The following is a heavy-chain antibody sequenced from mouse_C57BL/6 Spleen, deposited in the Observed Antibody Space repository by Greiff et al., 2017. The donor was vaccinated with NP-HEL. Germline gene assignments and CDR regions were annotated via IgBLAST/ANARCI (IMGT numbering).Heavy chain of an antibody. V-gene: IGHV1-22*01. CDR1: GYTFTDYN. Sequence: EVKLQQSGPELVKPGASVKMSCKASGYTFTDYNMHWVKQSHGKSLEWIGYINPNNGGTSYNQKFKGKATLTVNKSSSTAYMELRSLTSEDSAVYYCARLSILLRGGYWGQGTTLTVSS. J-gene: IGHJ2*01. CDR3: ARLSILLRGGY. D-gene: IGHD1-1*01. CDR2: INPNNGGT.